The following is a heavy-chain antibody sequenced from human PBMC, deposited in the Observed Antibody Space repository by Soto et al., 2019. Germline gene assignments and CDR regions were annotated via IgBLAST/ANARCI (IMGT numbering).Heavy chain of an antibody. D-gene: IGHD6-13*01. CDR3: AHTPIAAAGANWFDP. CDR2: TYYRSKWYN. J-gene: IGHJ5*02. CDR1: GDSVSSNSAA. Sequence: TLSLTCVISGDSVSSNSAAWNWISQSPSIGLEWLGRTYYRSKWYNDYAVSVKSRITINPDTSKNQFSLQLNSVTPEDTAVYYCAHTPIAAAGANWFDPWGQGTLVTVSS. V-gene: IGHV6-1*01.